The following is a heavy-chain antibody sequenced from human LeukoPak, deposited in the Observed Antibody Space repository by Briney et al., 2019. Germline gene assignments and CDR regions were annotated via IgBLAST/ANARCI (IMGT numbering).Heavy chain of an antibody. CDR1: GVSISSNY. CDR3: ARASGSGSPLYYFDY. Sequence: SETLSLTCTVSGVSISSNYWSWIRQPPGKGLEWIGYIYYSGSTKYNPSLKSRVTISVDTSKNQFSLKVSSVTAADTAVYYCARASGSGSPLYYFDYWGQGTLVTVSS. CDR2: IYYSGST. D-gene: IGHD3-10*01. V-gene: IGHV4-59*01. J-gene: IGHJ4*02.